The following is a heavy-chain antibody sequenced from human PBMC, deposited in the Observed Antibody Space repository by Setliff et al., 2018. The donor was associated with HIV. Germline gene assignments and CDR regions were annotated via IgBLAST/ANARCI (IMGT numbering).Heavy chain of an antibody. CDR3: AKDPRAAVATICDY. Sequence: GGSLRLSCAASGFTFSTYRMNWVRQAPGKGLEWVSSISSSSSYIYYADSVKGRFTMSRDNAKDSVYLQMNTLRAEDTAVYYCAKDPRAAVATICDYWGQGTLVTVSS. D-gene: IGHD5-12*01. CDR1: GFTFSTYR. J-gene: IGHJ4*02. V-gene: IGHV3-21*04. CDR2: ISSSSSYI.